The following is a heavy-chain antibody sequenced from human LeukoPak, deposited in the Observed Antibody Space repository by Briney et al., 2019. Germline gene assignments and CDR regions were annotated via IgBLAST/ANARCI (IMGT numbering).Heavy chain of an antibody. CDR3: ARDLTDYYELDY. J-gene: IGHJ4*02. V-gene: IGHV4-38-2*02. D-gene: IGHD3-22*01. Sequence: SSETLSLTCTVSGYSISTGYYWDWIRQPPGKGLEWIGRIYTSGSTNYNPSLKSRVTMSVDTSKNQFSLNLISVTAADTAVYYCARDLTDYYELDYWGQGTLVTVSS. CDR1: GYSISTGYY. CDR2: IYTSGST.